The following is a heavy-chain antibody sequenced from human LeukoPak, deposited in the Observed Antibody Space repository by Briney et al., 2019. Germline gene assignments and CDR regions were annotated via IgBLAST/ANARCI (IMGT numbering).Heavy chain of an antibody. V-gene: IGHV1-18*01. CDR3: ARDLLYFDWLAY. CDR1: GYTFTSYG. D-gene: IGHD3-9*01. J-gene: IGHJ4*02. CDR2: ISAYNGNT. Sequence: ASVKVSCKASGYTFTSYGISWVRQAPGQGLEWMGWISAYNGNTNYAQKLQGRVTMTTDTSTSTAYMGLRSLRSDDTAVYYCARDLLYFDWLAYWGQGTLVTVSS.